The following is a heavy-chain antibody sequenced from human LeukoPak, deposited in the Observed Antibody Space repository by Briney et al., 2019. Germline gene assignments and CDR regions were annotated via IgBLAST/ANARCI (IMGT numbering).Heavy chain of an antibody. CDR1: GGSFSGYY. J-gene: IGHJ6*03. V-gene: IGHV4-34*01. Sequence: SETLSLTCAVYGGSFSGYYWSWIRQPPGKGLEWIGEINHSGSTNYNPSLKSRVTISVDTSKNQFSLKLSSVTAADTAVYYCARGYGDYFLVTTNYYMDVWGKGTTVTISS. D-gene: IGHD4-17*01. CDR2: INHSGST. CDR3: ARGYGDYFLVTTNYYMDV.